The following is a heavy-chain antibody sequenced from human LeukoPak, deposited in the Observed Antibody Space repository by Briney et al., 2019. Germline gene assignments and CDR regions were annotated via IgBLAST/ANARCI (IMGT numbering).Heavy chain of an antibody. Sequence: GGSLRLSCVASEFTFSSYWMNWVRQAPGKGLVWVSRINSDGSSTSYADSVKGRFTISRDNAKNTLYLQMNSLGAEDTAVYYCARDYTMVRGVIDYWGQGILVTVSS. J-gene: IGHJ4*02. CDR2: INSDGSST. CDR3: ARDYTMVRGVIDY. V-gene: IGHV3-74*01. CDR1: EFTFSSYW. D-gene: IGHD3-10*01.